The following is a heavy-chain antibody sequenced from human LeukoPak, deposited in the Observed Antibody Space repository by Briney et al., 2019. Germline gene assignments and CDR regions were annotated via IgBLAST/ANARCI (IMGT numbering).Heavy chain of an antibody. D-gene: IGHD4-23*01. Sequence: GGSLRLSCAASGFTFSSYAMHWVRQAPGKGLEWVAVISHDGSNKYYADSVKGRFTISRDNSKNTLYLQMNSLRAEDTAVYYCARSDYGGGRNYWGQGTLVTVSS. V-gene: IGHV3-30-3*01. CDR1: GFTFSSYA. CDR3: ARSDYGGGRNY. CDR2: ISHDGSNK. J-gene: IGHJ4*02.